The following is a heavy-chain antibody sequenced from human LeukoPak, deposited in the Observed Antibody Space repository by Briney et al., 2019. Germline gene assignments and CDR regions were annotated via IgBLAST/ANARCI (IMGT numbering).Heavy chain of an antibody. D-gene: IGHD2-2*01. CDR3: ARDGGGFVGYQLQVYYFDY. Sequence: GGSLRLSCAASGFTFSTYSLSWVRQAPGKGLEWVASINYSGKYIYYADSVKGRFTISRDDAKNSLYLQMSSLRAGDTAVYYCARDGGGFVGYQLQVYYFDYWGQGTLVTVSS. V-gene: IGHV3-21*01. CDR2: INYSGKYI. CDR1: GFTFSTYS. J-gene: IGHJ4*02.